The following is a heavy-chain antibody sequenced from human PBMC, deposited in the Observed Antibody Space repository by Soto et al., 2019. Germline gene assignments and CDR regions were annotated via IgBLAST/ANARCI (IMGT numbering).Heavy chain of an antibody. CDR3: ARGSCSSTSCYWAYYCYYMDV. CDR1: GFTFSSYG. V-gene: IGHV3-33*01. D-gene: IGHD2-2*01. CDR2: IWYDGSNK. J-gene: IGHJ6*03. Sequence: GGSLRLSCAASGFTFSSYGMHWVRQAPGKGLEWVAVIWYDGSNKYYADSVKGRFTISRDNSKNTLYLQMNSLRAEDTAVYYCARGSCSSTSCYWAYYCYYMDVWGKGTTVTVSS.